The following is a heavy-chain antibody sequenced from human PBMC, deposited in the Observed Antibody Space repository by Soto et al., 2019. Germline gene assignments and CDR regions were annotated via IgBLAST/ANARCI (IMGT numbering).Heavy chain of an antibody. V-gene: IGHV1-18*01. CDR2: ISAYNGDT. Sequence: QVQLVQSEGEVKKPGASVKVSCKASGYTFLDYGISWLRQAPGQGLEWMGWISAYNGDTKFAQSLQGRVIMTVDTSTTTAYMEMRSLTYDDTAVYYWARSVRPTDWFDPWGQGSLVTVSS. CDR3: ARSVRPTDWFDP. J-gene: IGHJ5*02. D-gene: IGHD4-17*01. CDR1: GYTFLDYG.